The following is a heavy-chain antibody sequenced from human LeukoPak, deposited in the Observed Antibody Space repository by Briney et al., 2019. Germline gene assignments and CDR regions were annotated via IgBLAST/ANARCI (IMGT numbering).Heavy chain of an antibody. CDR1: GFTFSSYW. J-gene: IGHJ4*02. V-gene: IGHV3-7*01. Sequence: QPGGSLRLSCAASGFTFSSYWMSWVRQAPGKGLEWVANIKQGGSEKYYVDSVKGRFTISRDNAKNSLYLQMNSLRAEDTAVYYCARAARYCSSTSCSDFDYWGQGTLVTVSS. CDR3: ARAARYCSSTSCSDFDY. D-gene: IGHD2-2*01. CDR2: IKQGGSEK.